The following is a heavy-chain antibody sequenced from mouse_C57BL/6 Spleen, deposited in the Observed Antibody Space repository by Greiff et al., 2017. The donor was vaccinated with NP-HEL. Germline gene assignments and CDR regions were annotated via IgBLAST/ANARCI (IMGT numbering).Heavy chain of an antibody. J-gene: IGHJ4*01. V-gene: IGHV1-50*01. CDR1: GYTFTSYW. Sequence: QVQLQQPGAELVKPGASVKLSCKASGYTFTSYWMQWVKQRPGQGLEWIGEIDPSDSYTNYNQKFKGKATLTVDTSSSTAYMQLSSLTSEDSAVYYGARSEVTTGAMDYWGQGTSVTVAS. D-gene: IGHD2-2*01. CDR2: IDPSDSYT. CDR3: ARSEVTTGAMDY.